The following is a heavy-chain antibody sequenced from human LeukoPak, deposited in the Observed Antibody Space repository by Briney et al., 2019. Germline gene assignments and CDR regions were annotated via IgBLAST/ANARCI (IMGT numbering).Heavy chain of an antibody. CDR3: ATRYYDFWSGYDY. J-gene: IGHJ4*02. Sequence: GASVKVSCKASGYTFTSYYMHWVRQAPGQGLEWMGIINPSGGSTSYAQKFQGRVTMTRDTSTSAVYMELSSLRSEDTAVYYCATRYYDFWSGYDYWGQGTLVTVSS. CDR1: GYTFTSYY. V-gene: IGHV1-46*01. CDR2: INPSGGST. D-gene: IGHD3-3*01.